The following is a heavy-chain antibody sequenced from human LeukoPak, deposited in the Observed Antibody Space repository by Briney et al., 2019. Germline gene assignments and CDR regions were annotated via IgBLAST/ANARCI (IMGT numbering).Heavy chain of an antibody. CDR3: ARGRGPLHNYYDSSGYYYYYMDA. D-gene: IGHD3-22*01. Sequence: SETLSLTCTVSGGSIGSYYWSWIRQPPGKGLEWIGYIYYSGSTNYNPSLKSRVTISVDTSKNQFSLKLSSVTAADTAVYYCARGRGPLHNYYDSSGYYYYYMDAWGKGTTVTVSS. CDR1: GGSIGSYY. V-gene: IGHV4-59*01. J-gene: IGHJ6*03. CDR2: IYYSGST.